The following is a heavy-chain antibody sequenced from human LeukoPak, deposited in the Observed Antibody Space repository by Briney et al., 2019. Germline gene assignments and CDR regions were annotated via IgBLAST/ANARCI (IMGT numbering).Heavy chain of an antibody. V-gene: IGHV3-33*01. CDR3: ARDQGLYYYDSSGYYLDY. D-gene: IGHD3-22*01. CDR1: GFTFSSYG. J-gene: IGHJ4*02. Sequence: PGGSLRLSCAASGFTFSSYGMHWVRQAPGKGLEWVAVIWYDGSNKYYADSVKGRFTISRDNSKNTLYLQMNSLRAEDTAVYYCARDQGLYYYDSSGYYLDYWGQGTLVTVSS. CDR2: IWYDGSNK.